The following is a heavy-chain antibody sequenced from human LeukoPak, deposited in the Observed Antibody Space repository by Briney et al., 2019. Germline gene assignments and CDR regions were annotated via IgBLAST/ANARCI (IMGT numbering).Heavy chain of an antibody. V-gene: IGHV4-30-4*01. CDR2: IYYSGST. CDR1: SGSINRGDYY. D-gene: IGHD2-2*01. J-gene: IGHJ6*02. CDR3: ARGRVGSFVVVPAARLRNYYYYGMDV. Sequence: PSETLSLTCTVSSGSINRGDYYWSWIRQPPGKGLEWIGYIYYSGSTSYNPSPKSRVLISVDTSRSQFSLRVSSVTAADTAVYYCARGRVGSFVVVPAARLRNYYYYGMDVWGQGTTVTVSS.